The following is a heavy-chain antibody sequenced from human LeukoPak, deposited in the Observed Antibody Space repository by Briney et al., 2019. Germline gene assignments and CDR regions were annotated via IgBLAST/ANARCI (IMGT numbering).Heavy chain of an antibody. CDR1: GFTFSNYA. V-gene: IGHV3-23*01. Sequence: GGSLRLSCAASGFTFSNYAMSWVRQAPGKGLEWVSAISGTGGTTYYADSVKGRFTISRDNSKNTLYLQMNSLRAGDTATYYCATRPPKSSSWCRGHFDCWGQGALVTVSS. J-gene: IGHJ4*02. CDR3: ATRPPKSSSWCRGHFDC. D-gene: IGHD6-13*01. CDR2: ISGTGGTT.